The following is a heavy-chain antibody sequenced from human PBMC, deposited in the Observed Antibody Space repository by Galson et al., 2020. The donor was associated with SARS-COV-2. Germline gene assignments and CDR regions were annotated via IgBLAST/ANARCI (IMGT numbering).Heavy chain of an antibody. D-gene: IGHD5-18*01. V-gene: IGHV3-21*01. CDR3: TRERGYSYGDSDY. J-gene: IGHJ4*02. CDR2: ISGTSTNI. Sequence: ANSGGSLRLSCVASGFTFSSYSMNWVRQAPGKGLEWVSSISGTSTNIYYADSVKGRFTISRDNAKNSLYLQMNSLGTEDTAVYYCTRERGYSYGDSDYWGQATLVTVSS. CDR1: GFTFSSYS.